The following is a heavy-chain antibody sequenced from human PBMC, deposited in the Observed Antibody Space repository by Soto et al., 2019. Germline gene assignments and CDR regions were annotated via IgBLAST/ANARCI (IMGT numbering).Heavy chain of an antibody. V-gene: IGHV3-30*18. CDR1: GFTFSSYG. Sequence: GGSLRLSCAASGFTFSSYGMHWVRQAPGKGLEWVAVISYDGSNKYYADSVKGRFTISRDNSKNTLYLQMNSLRAEDTAVYYCAKDLSSGRIPYGMDVWGQGTTVTVSS. CDR3: AKDLSSGRIPYGMDV. D-gene: IGHD6-19*01. J-gene: IGHJ6*02. CDR2: ISYDGSNK.